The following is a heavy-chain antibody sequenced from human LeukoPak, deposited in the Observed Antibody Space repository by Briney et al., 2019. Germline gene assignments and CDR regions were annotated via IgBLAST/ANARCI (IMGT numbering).Heavy chain of an antibody. J-gene: IGHJ4*02. CDR3: ARVGYSSGWYEGY. CDR1: GVTFSSYS. D-gene: IGHD6-19*01. Sequence: PGGTLRLSCAASGVTFSSYSRNWVRQAPGKGLEWVASISSSSSNIYYADSVKRRFTISRDNAKNSLYLQMNSLRAEDTAVYYCARVGYSSGWYEGYWGQGTLVTVSS. V-gene: IGHV3-21*01. CDR2: ISSSSSNI.